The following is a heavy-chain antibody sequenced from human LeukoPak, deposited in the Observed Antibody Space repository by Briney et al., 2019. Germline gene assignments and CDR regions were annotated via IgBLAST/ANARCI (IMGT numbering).Heavy chain of an antibody. V-gene: IGHV3-7*01. CDR3: FRKYGPGT. CDR1: GFTFSTYW. D-gene: IGHD3-10*01. Sequence: PGGSLRLSCAASGFTFSTYWMSWVRQAPGKGPEWVANIKEDGSEKYYVDSVKGRFTISRDNAKTSLHLQMDSLRAEDTAVYYWFRKYGPGTWGQGTLVTVSS. CDR2: IKEDGSEK. J-gene: IGHJ5*02.